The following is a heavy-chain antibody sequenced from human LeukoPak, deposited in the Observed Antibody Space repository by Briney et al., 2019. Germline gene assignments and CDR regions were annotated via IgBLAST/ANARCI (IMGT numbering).Heavy chain of an antibody. D-gene: IGHD1-26*01. CDR1: GFTLSSYW. CDR2: INSDAKTT. Sequence: GGSLRLSCEASGFTLSSYWMHWVRQAPGKGLVWVSRINSDAKTTDYGDSVKGRFTISRDNAKNALYLQMNSLGAEDTAVYYCVRGSGSYGRWDYWGQGALVIVSS. J-gene: IGHJ4*02. V-gene: IGHV3-74*01. CDR3: VRGSGSYGRWDY.